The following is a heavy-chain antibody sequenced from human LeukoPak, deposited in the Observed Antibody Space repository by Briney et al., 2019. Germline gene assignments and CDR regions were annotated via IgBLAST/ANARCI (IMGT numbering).Heavy chain of an antibody. CDR3: ARSAAAAGIDNWFDP. D-gene: IGHD6-13*01. V-gene: IGHV4-59*01. CDR2: IYYSGST. CDR1: GGSISSYY. J-gene: IGHJ5*02. Sequence: PSETLSLTCTVSGGSISSYYWSWIRQPPGKGLEWIGYIYYSGSTNYNPSLKSRVTISVDTSKNQFSLKLSSVTAADTAVYYCARSAAAAGIDNWFDPWGQGTLVTVSS.